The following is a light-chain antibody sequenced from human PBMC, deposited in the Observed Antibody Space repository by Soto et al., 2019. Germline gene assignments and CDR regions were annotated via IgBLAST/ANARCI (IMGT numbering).Light chain of an antibody. J-gene: IGLJ3*02. CDR2: EVI. CDR1: RSDIGDYNY. Sequence: QSALTQPASVSGSPGQSITISCTGTRSDIGDYNYVSWYQQHPGKAPKLMIYEVINRPSGVSNRFSGSKSGNTASLTISGLQAEDEADYYCSSATASDTWVFGGGTKVTVL. V-gene: IGLV2-14*01. CDR3: SSATASDTWV.